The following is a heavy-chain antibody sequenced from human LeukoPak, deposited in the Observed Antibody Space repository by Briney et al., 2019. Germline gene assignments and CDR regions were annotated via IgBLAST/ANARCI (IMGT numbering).Heavy chain of an antibody. CDR3: ARAYSNPFAFDI. Sequence: ASVMVSCTASGYTFTSYYMHWVRQAPGQGLEWMAWINPNSGGTNYAQKFQGRVTMTRDTSISTAYMELSRLRSDDTAVYYCARAYSNPFAFDIWGQGTMVTVSS. D-gene: IGHD4-11*01. J-gene: IGHJ3*02. CDR1: GYTFTSYY. CDR2: INPNSGGT. V-gene: IGHV1-2*02.